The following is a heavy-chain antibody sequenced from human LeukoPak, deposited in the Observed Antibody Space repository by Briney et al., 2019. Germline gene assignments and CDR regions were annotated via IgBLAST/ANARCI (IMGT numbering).Heavy chain of an antibody. CDR1: GFSFDDYG. D-gene: IGHD6-13*01. CDR2: INSDGSST. Sequence: GGSLRLSCAASGFSFDDYGMSWVRQAPGKGLVWVSRINSDGSSTSYADSVKGRFTISRDNAKNTLYLQMNSLRAEDTAVYYCARGPYSSPDAFDIWGQGTMVTVSS. CDR3: ARGPYSSPDAFDI. J-gene: IGHJ3*02. V-gene: IGHV3-74*01.